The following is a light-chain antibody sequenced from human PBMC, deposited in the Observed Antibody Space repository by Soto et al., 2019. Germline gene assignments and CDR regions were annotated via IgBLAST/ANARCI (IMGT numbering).Light chain of an antibody. CDR1: SSDIGGSNY. J-gene: IGLJ3*02. CDR3: GTWDRSLSAWV. V-gene: IGLV1-51*01. CDR2: DNN. Sequence: QSALTQPASVSGSPGQSITVSCTGTSSDIGGSNYVSWYQQHPGKAPRLIIYDNNKRPSGIPDRFSGSKSGTSATLGITGLQTGDEADYYCGTWDRSLSAWVFGGGTKLTVL.